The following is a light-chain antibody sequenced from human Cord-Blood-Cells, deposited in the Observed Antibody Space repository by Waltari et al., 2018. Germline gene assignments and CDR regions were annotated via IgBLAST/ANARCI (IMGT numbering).Light chain of an antibody. V-gene: IGKV1-39*01. CDR1: QSISSY. J-gene: IGKJ2*03. CDR3: QRSYSSPYS. CDR2: AAS. Sequence: DIQMTQSPSSLSASVGDRVTITCRASQSISSYLNWYQQKPGKAPKLLIYAASSLQSGVPSGFSRCGSGTDVTLTSRSLQPGDLATRFWQRSYSSPYSSAEGTKL.